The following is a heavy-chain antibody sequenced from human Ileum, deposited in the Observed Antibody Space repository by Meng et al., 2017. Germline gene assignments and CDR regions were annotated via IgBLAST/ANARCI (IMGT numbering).Heavy chain of an antibody. Sequence: GGSLRLSCAASGFSFSSYEMHWVRQAPGKGLEWVSSISNSGFTIYYADSVKGRFSISRDNAKNSLHLQMNSLKAEDTAVYYCATGGTADYWGQGTLVTVSS. D-gene: IGHD2-21*02. V-gene: IGHV3-48*03. CDR3: ATGGTADY. CDR2: ISNSGFTI. J-gene: IGHJ4*02. CDR1: GFSFSSYE.